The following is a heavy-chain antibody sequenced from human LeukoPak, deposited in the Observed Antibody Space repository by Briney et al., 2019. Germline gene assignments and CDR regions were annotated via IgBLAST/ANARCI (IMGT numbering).Heavy chain of an antibody. CDR2: MNPNSGNT. J-gene: IGHJ4*02. CDR1: GYTFTSYG. CDR3: ARGTPQYSSSWYGNFPDY. V-gene: IGHV1-8*03. Sequence: ASVKVSCKASGYTFTSYGISWVRQATGQGLEWMGWMNPNSGNTGYAQKFQGRVTITRNTSISTAYVELSSLRSEDTAVYYCARGTPQYSSSWYGNFPDYWGQGTLVTVSS. D-gene: IGHD6-13*01.